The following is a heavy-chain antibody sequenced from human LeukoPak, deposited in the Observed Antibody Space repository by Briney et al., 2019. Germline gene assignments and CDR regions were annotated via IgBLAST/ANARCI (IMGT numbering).Heavy chain of an antibody. V-gene: IGHV4-34*01. CDR3: ARVRGHSRSRGALRD. CDR1: GGSFSGYY. D-gene: IGHD3-10*01. J-gene: IGHJ4*02. Sequence: SETLSLTCAVYGGSFSGYYWSWIRQPPGKGLEWIGEINHSGSTNYNPSLKSRVTISVDTSKNQFSLKLSSVTAADTAVYYYARVRGHSRSRGALRDWGQGTLVTVSS. CDR2: INHSGST.